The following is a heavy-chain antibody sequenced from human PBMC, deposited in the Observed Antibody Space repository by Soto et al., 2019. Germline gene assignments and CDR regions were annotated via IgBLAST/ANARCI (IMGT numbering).Heavy chain of an antibody. D-gene: IGHD5-18*01. CDR1: GGSISSGGYY. CDR2: IYYSGST. Sequence: QVQPQESGPGLVKPSQTLSLTCTVSGGSISSGGYYWSWIRQHPGKGLEWIGYIYYSGSTYYNPSLKSRVTISVDTSKNQFSLKLSSVTAADTAVYYCARESRTAMDLIFDYWGQGTLVTVSS. V-gene: IGHV4-31*03. CDR3: ARESRTAMDLIFDY. J-gene: IGHJ4*02.